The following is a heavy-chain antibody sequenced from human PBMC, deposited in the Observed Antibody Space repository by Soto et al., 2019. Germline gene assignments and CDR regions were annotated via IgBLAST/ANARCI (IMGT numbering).Heavy chain of an antibody. V-gene: IGHV3-64*01. Sequence: GGSLRLSCAASGFTFSSYAMHWVRQAPGKGLEYVSAISSNGGSTYYANSVKGRFTISRDNSKNTLYLQMGSLRAEDMAVYYCARGYDFNDEFDYWGQGTLVTVSS. CDR2: ISSNGGST. J-gene: IGHJ4*02. D-gene: IGHD3-3*01. CDR3: ARGYDFNDEFDY. CDR1: GFTFSSYA.